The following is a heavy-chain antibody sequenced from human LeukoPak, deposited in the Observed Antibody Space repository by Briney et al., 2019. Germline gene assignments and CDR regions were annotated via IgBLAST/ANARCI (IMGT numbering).Heavy chain of an antibody. CDR2: IYYSGST. D-gene: IGHD6-13*01. CDR1: GGSISSYY. CDR3: ARGSSWYTKRYYFYYMDV. V-gene: IGHV4-59*01. J-gene: IGHJ6*03. Sequence: SETLSLTCTVSGGSISSYYWSWIRQPPGKGLEGIGYIYYSGSTNYNPSLKSRVTISVDTSKNQFSLKLSSVTAADTAVYYCARGSSWYTKRYYFYYMDVWGKGTTVTVSS.